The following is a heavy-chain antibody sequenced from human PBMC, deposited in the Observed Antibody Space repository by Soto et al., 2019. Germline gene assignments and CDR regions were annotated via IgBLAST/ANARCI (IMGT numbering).Heavy chain of an antibody. J-gene: IGHJ2*01. CDR3: ARVGVWGRPAGRDWYFDL. CDR2: ISSNGGST. D-gene: IGHD6-13*01. V-gene: IGHV3-64*01. Sequence: EVQLVESGGGLVQPGGSLRLSCAASGFTFSSYAMHWVRQAPGKGLEYVSAISSNGGSTYYANSVKGRFTISRDNSKNKLYLQMGRLRAEDMAVYYCARVGVWGRPAGRDWYFDLWGRGTLVTVSS. CDR1: GFTFSSYA.